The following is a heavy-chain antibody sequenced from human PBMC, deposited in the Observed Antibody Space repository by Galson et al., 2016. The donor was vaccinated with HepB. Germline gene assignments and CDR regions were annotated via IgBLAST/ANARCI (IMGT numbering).Heavy chain of an antibody. CDR1: GFSLRRTGVG. J-gene: IGHJ4*02. D-gene: IGHD4-17*01. CDR3: VQGVEDYGDYTGYHFDY. Sequence: PALVKPTQTLTLTCTYSGFSLRRTGVGVGWVRQPPGKALEWLGFLYWNEQRRYSPSLKNRLTITKDTSKNQVFLTMTKMYPVDSGTYSCVQGVEDYGDYTGYHFDYWGQGTLVAVSS. V-gene: IGHV2-5*04. CDR2: LYWNEQR.